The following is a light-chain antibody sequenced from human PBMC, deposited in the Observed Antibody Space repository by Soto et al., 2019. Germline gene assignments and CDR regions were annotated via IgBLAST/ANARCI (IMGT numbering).Light chain of an antibody. CDR1: QGIGDT. CDR2: DTS. J-gene: IGKJ1*01. V-gene: IGKV3-20*01. CDR3: QQYGDSPWT. Sequence: EVVLTQSPATLSVSPGEGVTLSCRASQGIGDTLAWYQHKPGQTPRLLIYDTSARATDTPDRFSGSGSGTDFTLIISGVEAEDFAMYYCQQYGDSPWTFGQGTRVDFK.